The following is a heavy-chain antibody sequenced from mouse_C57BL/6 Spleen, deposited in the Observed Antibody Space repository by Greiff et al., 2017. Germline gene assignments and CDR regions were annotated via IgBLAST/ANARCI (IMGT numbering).Heavy chain of an antibody. V-gene: IGHV1-81*01. CDR3: ARFYSNYNVFYAMDY. D-gene: IGHD2-5*01. CDR2: IYPRSGNT. J-gene: IGHJ4*01. Sequence: QVQLQQSGAELARPGASVKLSCKASGYTFTSYGISWVKQRTGQGLEWIGEIYPRSGNTYYNEKFKGKATLTADKSSSTAYMELRSLTSEDSAVYFCARFYSNYNVFYAMDYWGQGTSVTVSS. CDR1: GYTFTSYG.